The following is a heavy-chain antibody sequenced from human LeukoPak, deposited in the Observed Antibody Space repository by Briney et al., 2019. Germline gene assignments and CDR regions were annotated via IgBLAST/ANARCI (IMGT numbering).Heavy chain of an antibody. J-gene: IGHJ4*02. D-gene: IGHD5-24*01. Sequence: ASVKVSCKASGYTFTSYGISWVRQAPGQGLEWMGWISAYNSNTNYAQKLQGRVTMTTDTSTSTAYMELRSLRSDDTAVYYCAIGGSGWLQSPNPDYWGQGTLVTVSS. CDR2: ISAYNSNT. V-gene: IGHV1-18*01. CDR1: GYTFTSYG. CDR3: AIGGSGWLQSPNPDY.